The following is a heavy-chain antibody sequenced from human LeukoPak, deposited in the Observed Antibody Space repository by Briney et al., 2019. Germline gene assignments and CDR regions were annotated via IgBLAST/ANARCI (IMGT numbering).Heavy chain of an antibody. CDR1: GFTFSSYS. J-gene: IGHJ4*02. CDR2: ISSSSSYI. D-gene: IGHD6-6*01. Sequence: PGGSLRLSCAASGFTFSSYSMNWVRQAPGKGLEWVSSISSSSSYIYYADSVKGRFTISRDNAKNSLYLQMNSLRAEDTAVYYCARDWEGYSSSSGREYYFDYWGQGTLVTVSS. CDR3: ARDWEGYSSSSGREYYFDY. V-gene: IGHV3-21*01.